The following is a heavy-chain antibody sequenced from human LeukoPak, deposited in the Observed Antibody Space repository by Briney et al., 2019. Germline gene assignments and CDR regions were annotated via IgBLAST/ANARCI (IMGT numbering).Heavy chain of an antibody. CDR2: VYYSGTT. Sequence: SETLSLTCTVSGGSISSSGYHWAWVRQPPGKGLEWIGNVYYSGTTDYNPSLESRVTIFVDTSKSQFSLRVRSVTAADPAVYYCARRRAPGTGFFDYWGQGALVTVSS. D-gene: IGHD3/OR15-3a*01. CDR3: ARRRAPGTGFFDY. V-gene: IGHV4-39*01. CDR1: GGSISSSGYH. J-gene: IGHJ4*02.